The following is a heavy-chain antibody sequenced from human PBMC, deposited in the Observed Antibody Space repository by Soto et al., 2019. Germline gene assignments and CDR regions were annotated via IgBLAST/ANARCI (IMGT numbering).Heavy chain of an antibody. D-gene: IGHD2-2*02. Sequence: QVQLVQSGAEVKKPGSSVKVSCKASGGTFSSYAISWVRQAPGQALEWMGGIIPIFGTANYAQKFQGRVTITADKATSTAYMELSSRRSEDTAVYYCARDGGLGYCSSTSCYKPVSVCGQGTTVTVSS. CDR1: GGTFSSYA. V-gene: IGHV1-69*06. CDR3: ARDGGLGYCSSTSCYKPVSV. J-gene: IGHJ6*02. CDR2: IIPIFGTA.